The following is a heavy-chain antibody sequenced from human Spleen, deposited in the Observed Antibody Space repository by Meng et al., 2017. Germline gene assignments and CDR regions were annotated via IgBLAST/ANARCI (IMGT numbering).Heavy chain of an antibody. V-gene: IGHV4-34*01. CDR2: INHSGST. CDR1: GGSFSDYY. D-gene: IGHD2-2*01. CDR3: ARDDIVVVPTASHAFDI. J-gene: IGHJ4*02. Sequence: SETLSLTCVVSGGSFSDYYWSWIRQPPGKGLEWIGEINHSGSTNYNPSLESRATISVDTSQNNLSLKLSSVTAADSAVYYCARDDIVVVPTASHAFDIWGQGTLVTVSS.